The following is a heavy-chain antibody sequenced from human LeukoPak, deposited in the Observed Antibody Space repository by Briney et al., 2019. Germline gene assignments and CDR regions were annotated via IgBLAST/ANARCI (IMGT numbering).Heavy chain of an antibody. Sequence: GGSLRLSCGASGFIFDDYAMHWVRQAPGKGLEWVSGITWNSNTRVYADSVKGRFTISRDNARNSLYLQMNSLRAEDTALYYCAKDSPYSSSWSRAFDIWGQGTMVTVSS. CDR1: GFIFDDYA. D-gene: IGHD6-13*01. J-gene: IGHJ3*02. V-gene: IGHV3-9*01. CDR2: ITWNSNTR. CDR3: AKDSPYSSSWSRAFDI.